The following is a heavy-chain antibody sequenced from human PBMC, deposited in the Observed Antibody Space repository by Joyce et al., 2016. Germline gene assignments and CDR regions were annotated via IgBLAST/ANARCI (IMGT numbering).Heavy chain of an antibody. CDR1: GASINSYY. V-gene: IGHV4-59*01. Sequence: QVQLQGSGPGLVKPSETLSLTCTVSGASINSYYWNWIRQPPGKGLEWIGHIDYSGSTNYNPSLKSRVTISVDTSKNQFSLNPRSVTAADTAVYYCARGGGVHNSYAEYFQHWGQGTLVTVSS. D-gene: IGHD3-16*01. CDR2: IDYSGST. J-gene: IGHJ1*01. CDR3: ARGGGVHNSYAEYFQH.